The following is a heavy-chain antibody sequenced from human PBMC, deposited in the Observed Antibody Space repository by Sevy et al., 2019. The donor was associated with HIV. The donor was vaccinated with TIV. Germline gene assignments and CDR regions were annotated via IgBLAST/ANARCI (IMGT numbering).Heavy chain of an antibody. V-gene: IGHV3-11*06. CDR2: ISGSSSYT. CDR1: GFTFSDYY. J-gene: IGHJ3*02. D-gene: IGHD2-2*01. Sequence: GGPLRLSCAASGFTFSDYYINWIRQAPGKGLEWVSYISGSSSYTNYADSVKGRFTISRDNAKNSLYLQMNSLRAEDTAVYYCARVGCSISSCPKGDAFDIWGQGTMVTVSS. CDR3: ARVGCSISSCPKGDAFDI.